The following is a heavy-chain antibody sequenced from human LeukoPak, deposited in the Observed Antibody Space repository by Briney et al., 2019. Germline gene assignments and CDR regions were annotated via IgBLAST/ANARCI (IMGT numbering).Heavy chain of an antibody. J-gene: IGHJ4*02. CDR2: IYYSGNT. CDR1: GGSISSSSYS. D-gene: IGHD6-19*01. CDR3: ARVIAVAGTLKPYYFDY. V-gene: IGHV4-39*07. Sequence: PSETLSLTCTVSGGSISSSSYSWGWIRQPPGKGLEWTGSIYYSGNTYYNPSLKSRVTISVDTSKNQFSLKLSSVTAADTAVYFCARVIAVAGTLKPYYFDYWGQGTLVTVSS.